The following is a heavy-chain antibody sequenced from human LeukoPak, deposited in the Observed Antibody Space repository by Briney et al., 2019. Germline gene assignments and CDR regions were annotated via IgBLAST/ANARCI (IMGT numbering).Heavy chain of an antibody. D-gene: IGHD3-10*01. CDR3: AIDGSGTYYYS. Sequence: SVKVSCKASGYRFTNYAMNWVRQAPGQGLEWMGRFIPILRIANYAQKFQGRVTITADKSTSTAYMELSSLRSEDTAVYYCAIDGSGTYYYSWGQGTLVTVSS. CDR2: FIPILRIA. CDR1: GYRFTNYA. V-gene: IGHV1-69*04. J-gene: IGHJ4*02.